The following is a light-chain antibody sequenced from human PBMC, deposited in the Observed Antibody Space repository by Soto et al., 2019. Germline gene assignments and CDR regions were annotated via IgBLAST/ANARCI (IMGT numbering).Light chain of an antibody. CDR1: QSVSNNY. CDR3: PQYGSPPPYT. Sequence: EVVLTQSPGTLSLSPGERATLSCRASQSVSNNYLAWYQQKPGQGPRLLIFGSSDRATGIPDRFSGSGSGTYFTLTISRLEPEDFAVYYCPQYGSPPPYTCGQGTKLEIK. V-gene: IGKV3-20*01. J-gene: IGKJ2*01. CDR2: GSS.